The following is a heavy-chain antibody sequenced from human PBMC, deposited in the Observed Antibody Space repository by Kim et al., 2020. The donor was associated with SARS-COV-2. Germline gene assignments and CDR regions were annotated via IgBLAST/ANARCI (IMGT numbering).Heavy chain of an antibody. V-gene: IGHV4-39*07. J-gene: IGHJ4*02. D-gene: IGHD6-25*01. CDR3: ARAATTDGYFDY. Sequence: NPSLKSRVTISVDTSKNQFSLKLNSVTAADTAVYYCARAATTDGYFDYWGQGTLVTVSS.